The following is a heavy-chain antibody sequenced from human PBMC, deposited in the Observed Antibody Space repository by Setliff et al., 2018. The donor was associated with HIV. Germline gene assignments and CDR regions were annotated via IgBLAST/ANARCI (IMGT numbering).Heavy chain of an antibody. Sequence: SETLSLTCAVYGGSLSGHYWTWIRQPPGEGLEWIGEINHSGKTNYNPSLKSRVTISVDTSKNQFSLKVTSVTAADTAVYYCAREVDVVTTSDAFDIWGQGTMVTVSS. CDR2: INHSGKT. V-gene: IGHV4-34*01. D-gene: IGHD2-21*02. J-gene: IGHJ3*02. CDR3: AREVDVVTTSDAFDI. CDR1: GGSLSGHY.